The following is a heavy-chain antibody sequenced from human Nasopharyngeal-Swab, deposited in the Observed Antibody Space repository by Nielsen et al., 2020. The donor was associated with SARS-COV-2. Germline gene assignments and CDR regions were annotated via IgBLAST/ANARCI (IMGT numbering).Heavy chain of an antibody. CDR1: GFTFSSYG. J-gene: IGHJ6*03. V-gene: IGHV3-30*02. D-gene: IGHD3-16*01. Sequence: GESLKISCAASGFTFSSYGMHWVRQAPGEGLEWVAFIRYDGFNRHYVDSVKGRFTISRDSFKNTLYLQLNSLRAEDTAVYYCAKDHKMDSGGGVGYMDVWGKGTTATVSS. CDR2: IRYDGFNR. CDR3: AKDHKMDSGGGVGYMDV.